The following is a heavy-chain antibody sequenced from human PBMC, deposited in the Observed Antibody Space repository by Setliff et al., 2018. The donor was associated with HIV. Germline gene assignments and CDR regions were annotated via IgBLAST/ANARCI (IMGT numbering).Heavy chain of an antibody. CDR3: ARLGAEDFSDYDWVDY. CDR2: VCYSGGT. V-gene: IGHV4-39*01. Sequence: PSETLSLTCIVSGGSISPTNYCWGWIRQTPGQGLEWIGTVCYSGGTYYNPSLMGRVTISIDTSKNQFSLNLSSVAAADTAVYYCARLGAEDFSDYDWVDYWGQGTLVTVPS. CDR1: GGSISPTNYC. J-gene: IGHJ4*02. D-gene: IGHD5-12*01.